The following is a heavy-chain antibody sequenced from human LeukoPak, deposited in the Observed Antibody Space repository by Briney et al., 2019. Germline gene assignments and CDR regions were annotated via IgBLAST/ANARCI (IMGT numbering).Heavy chain of an antibody. D-gene: IGHD4-17*01. CDR2: MNANSGNT. V-gene: IGHV1-8*01. CDR1: GYTFTSYD. J-gene: IGHJ5*02. Sequence: GASVKVSCKASGYTFTSYDINWVRQATGQGLEWMGWMNANSGNTGYARKFQGRVTMTRNTSISTAYMELSSLRSEDTAVYYCARLRSAVTTLAKRNWFDPWGQGTLVTVSS. CDR3: ARLRSAVTTLAKRNWFDP.